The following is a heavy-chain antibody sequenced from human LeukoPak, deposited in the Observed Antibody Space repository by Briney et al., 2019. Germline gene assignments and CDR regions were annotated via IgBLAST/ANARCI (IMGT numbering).Heavy chain of an antibody. J-gene: IGHJ4*02. V-gene: IGHV3-23*01. CDR3: AKLPAAGGDYVYMDS. CDR1: GFTFTMYA. D-gene: IGHD3-16*01. CDR2: IARSGGYT. Sequence: PGASLRLLCAASGFTFTMYAMSWVRQAPGKGLEWVSAIARSGGYTYYADSVRCRFTISRDNSKNTLYLQMSSLRAEDTAVYYCAKLPAAGGDYVYMDSWGQGTLVTVSS.